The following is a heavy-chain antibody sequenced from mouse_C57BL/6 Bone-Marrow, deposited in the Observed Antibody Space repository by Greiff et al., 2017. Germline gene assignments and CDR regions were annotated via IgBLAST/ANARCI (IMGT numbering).Heavy chain of an antibody. J-gene: IGHJ2*01. CDR3: ARACLFYFDY. Sequence: QVQLQQPGAELLKPGASVKMSCKAFGFTFPSYWVTWVEQRPGQGLEWIGDIYPGSGSTNYNEKLKSKATLTVDTSSSTAYMQLSSLTSEDSAVYYCARACLFYFDYWGQGTTLTVSS. CDR2: IYPGSGST. CDR1: GFTFPSYW. D-gene: IGHD6-2*01. V-gene: IGHV1-55*01.